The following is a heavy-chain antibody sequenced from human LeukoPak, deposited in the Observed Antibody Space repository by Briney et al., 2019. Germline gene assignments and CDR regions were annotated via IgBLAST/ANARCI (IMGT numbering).Heavy chain of an antibody. CDR3: ARAHSIASYYYGVDV. V-gene: IGHV4-34*01. Sequence: PSETLSLTCAVYGGSFSTYYWNWIRQPPGKGLEWIGEINHSGSTNYNPSLTSRVTVSVDTSENQFSLKLSSVTAADTAVYYCARAHSIASYYYGVDVWGQGTTVTVSS. CDR1: GGSFSTYY. J-gene: IGHJ6*02. D-gene: IGHD2/OR15-2a*01. CDR2: INHSGST.